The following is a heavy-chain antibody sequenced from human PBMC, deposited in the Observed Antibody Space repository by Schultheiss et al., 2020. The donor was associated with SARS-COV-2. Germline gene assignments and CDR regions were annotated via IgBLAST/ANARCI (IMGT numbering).Heavy chain of an antibody. V-gene: IGHV3-48*02. CDR3: ARDSEYSSGWSPDYYYYGMDV. D-gene: IGHD6-19*01. CDR1: GFTFSSYS. CDR2: ISSSSSTI. Sequence: GGSLRLSCAASGFTFSSYSMNWVRQAPVKGLEWVSYISSSSSTIYYADSVKGRFTISRDNAKNSLYLQMNSLRDEDTAVYYCARDSEYSSGWSPDYYYYGMDVWGQGTTVTVSS. J-gene: IGHJ6*02.